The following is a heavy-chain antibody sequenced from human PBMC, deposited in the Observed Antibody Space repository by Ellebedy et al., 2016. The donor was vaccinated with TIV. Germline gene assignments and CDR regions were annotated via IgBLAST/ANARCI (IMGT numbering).Heavy chain of an antibody. J-gene: IGHJ6*02. V-gene: IGHV1-2*02. CDR3: ARQYRSSWSARYYNYYGMDV. CDR2: INPNSGDP. D-gene: IGHD6-13*01. CDR1: GYTFSGYY. Sequence: AASVKVSCNASGYTFSGYYIHSVRQALGQGLEWIGWINPNSGDPTYAQKFQGRVTMTRDTSISPAYMELSRLRSDDTAVYYCARQYRSSWSARYYNYYGMDVWGQGTTVTVSS.